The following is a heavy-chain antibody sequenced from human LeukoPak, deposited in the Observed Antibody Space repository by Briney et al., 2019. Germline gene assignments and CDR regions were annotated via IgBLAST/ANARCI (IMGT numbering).Heavy chain of an antibody. CDR2: ISSSSSTI. J-gene: IGHJ6*02. CDR1: GFTFSSYS. D-gene: IGHD6-13*01. CDR3: ARDGYEGGSSWFYYYYYGMDV. Sequence: GGSLRLSCAASGFTFSSYSMNWVRQAPGKGLEWVSYISSSSSTIYYADSVKGRFTISRDNAKNTLYLQMNSLRVEDTAVYYCARDGYEGGSSWFYYYYYGMDVWGQGTTVTVSS. V-gene: IGHV3-48*04.